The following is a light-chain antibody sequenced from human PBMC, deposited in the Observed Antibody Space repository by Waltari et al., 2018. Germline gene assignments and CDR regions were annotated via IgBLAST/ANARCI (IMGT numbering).Light chain of an antibody. Sequence: QSALTQPASVSGSPGQSITISCTGTSSDVGGYNYVSWYQQHPGKAPTLMIYDVSNRPSGVSNRFSGSKSGNTAALTSSGLQAEDEADYYCSAYSTSTTRGVFGGGTKLTVL. CDR3: SAYSTSTTRGV. CDR2: DVS. J-gene: IGLJ3*02. V-gene: IGLV2-14*01. CDR1: SSDVGGYNY.